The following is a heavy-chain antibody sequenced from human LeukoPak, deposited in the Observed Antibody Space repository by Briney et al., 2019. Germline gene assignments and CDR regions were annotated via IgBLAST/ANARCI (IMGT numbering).Heavy chain of an antibody. CDR3: ARTRYSSGWPTYFDY. CDR1: GFTFSDYY. CDR2: ISSSGSTI. J-gene: IGHJ4*02. Sequence: PGGSLRLSCAASGFTFSDYYMSWIRQAPGKGLEWVSYISSSGSTIYYADSVKGRFTISRDNAKNSLYLQMNSLRAEGTAVYYCARTRYSSGWPTYFDYWGQGTLVTVSS. D-gene: IGHD6-19*01. V-gene: IGHV3-11*04.